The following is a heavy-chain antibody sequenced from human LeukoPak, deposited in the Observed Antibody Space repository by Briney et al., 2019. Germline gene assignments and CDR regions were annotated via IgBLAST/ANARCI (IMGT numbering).Heavy chain of an antibody. J-gene: IGHJ4*02. V-gene: IGHV3-48*01. D-gene: IGHD5-12*01. CDR1: GFTFSSYS. Sequence: PGGSLRLSCAASGFTFSSYSMNWVRQAPGKGLEWVSYISSGSNTIYYADSVKGRFTISRDNAKNSLFLQMNSLRAEDTAVYYCARTPSGYETDIYFDYWGQGTLVTVSS. CDR3: ARTPSGYETDIYFDY. CDR2: ISSGSNTI.